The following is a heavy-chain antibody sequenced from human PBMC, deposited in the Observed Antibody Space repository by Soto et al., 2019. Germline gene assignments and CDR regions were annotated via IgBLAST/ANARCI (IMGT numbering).Heavy chain of an antibody. D-gene: IGHD2-15*01. J-gene: IGHJ4*02. CDR2: INHSGST. V-gene: IGHV4-34*01. Sequence: PSETLSLTCAVYGGSFSGYYWSWIRQPPGKGLEWIGEINHSGSTNYNPSLKSRVTISVDTSKNQFSLKLSPVTAADTAVYYCARGLGVVVVDFGPNDYWGQGTLVTVSS. CDR1: GGSFSGYY. CDR3: ARGLGVVVVDFGPNDY.